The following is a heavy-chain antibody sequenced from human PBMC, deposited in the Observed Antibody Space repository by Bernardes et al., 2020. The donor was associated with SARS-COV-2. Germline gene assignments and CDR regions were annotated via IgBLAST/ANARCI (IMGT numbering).Heavy chain of an antibody. CDR3: ARGSDYYGSGSPPRSDY. Sequence: SETLSLTCAVSGGSISSSNWWSWVRQPPGKGLEWIGEIYHSGSTNYNPSLKSRVTISVDKSKNQFSLKLSSVTAADTAVYYCARGSDYYGSGSPPRSDYWGQGTLVTVSS. V-gene: IGHV4-4*02. D-gene: IGHD3-10*01. J-gene: IGHJ4*02. CDR2: IYHSGST. CDR1: GGSISSSNW.